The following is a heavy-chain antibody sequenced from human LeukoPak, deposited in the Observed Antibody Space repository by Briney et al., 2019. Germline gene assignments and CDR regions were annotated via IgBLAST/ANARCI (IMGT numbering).Heavy chain of an antibody. CDR1: GYSMSSGYY. Sequence: SETLSLTCAVSGYSMSSGYYGGWIRQPRGRGLEWIGSIYHTGSTYYHPSLKSRVTISVDTSKNQFSLKLSSVTAADTAVFYCARVRGMEVTTNWYFDLWGRGTLVTVSS. CDR3: ARVRGMEVTTNWYFDL. CDR2: IYHTGST. D-gene: IGHD4-17*01. J-gene: IGHJ2*01. V-gene: IGHV4-38-2*01.